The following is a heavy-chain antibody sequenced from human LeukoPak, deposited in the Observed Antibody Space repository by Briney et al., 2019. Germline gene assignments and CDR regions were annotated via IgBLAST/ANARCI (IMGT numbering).Heavy chain of an antibody. CDR3: ARGSDTRGYYYPNY. V-gene: IGHV3-53*01. CDR2: IYSGGST. Sequence: PGGSLRLSCAASGFTFSSYGMHWVRQAPGKGLEWVAVIYSGGSTYYADSVKGRFTISRDNSKNTLYLQMNSLKTEDTAVYYCARGSDTRGYYYPNYWGQGTLVTVSS. D-gene: IGHD3-22*01. CDR1: GFTFSSYG. J-gene: IGHJ4*02.